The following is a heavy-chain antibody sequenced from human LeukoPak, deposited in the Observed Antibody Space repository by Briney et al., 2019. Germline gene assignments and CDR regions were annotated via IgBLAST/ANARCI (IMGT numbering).Heavy chain of an antibody. Sequence: GQALNISCKGSGYSFTSCWIAWGRQGRGKGLEWMGIIYPGVCDARYSPSFQGQVTISAVKSTSTAYPQSSSPKPSDTAMYYCARHAESGSYPLAWGQRTLVTVSS. V-gene: IGHV5-51*01. CDR2: IYPGVCDA. J-gene: IGHJ5*02. CDR3: ARHAESGSYPLA. D-gene: IGHD1-26*01. CDR1: GYSFTSCW.